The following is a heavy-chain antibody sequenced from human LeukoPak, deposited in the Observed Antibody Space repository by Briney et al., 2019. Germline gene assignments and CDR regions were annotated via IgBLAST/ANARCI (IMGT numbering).Heavy chain of an antibody. CDR2: INPNSGGT. V-gene: IGHV1-2*02. D-gene: IGHD6-19*01. CDR3: ARDKSGNSGWYSYFDY. CDR1: GYTFTGYY. Sequence: ASVKVSCKASGYTFTGYYIQWVRQAPGQGLEWMGWINPNSGGTNYAQKFQGRVTITRDTSISTAYMELSRLRSDDTAVYYCARDKSGNSGWYSYFDYWGQGTLVTVSS. J-gene: IGHJ4*02.